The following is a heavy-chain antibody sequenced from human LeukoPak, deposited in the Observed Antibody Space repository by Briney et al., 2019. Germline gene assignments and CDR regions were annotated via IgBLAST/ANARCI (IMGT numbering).Heavy chain of an antibody. D-gene: IGHD3-22*01. V-gene: IGHV3-53*01. CDR3: ARGLRYDRYYMDV. J-gene: IGHJ6*03. CDR1: GFTVSSNY. Sequence: GGSLRLSCAASGFTVSSNYMSWVRQAPGKGLQWVSIIYSGGSTYYAVSVKGRFTISRDNSKNTLYLQMSSLRAEDTAVYYCARGLRYDRYYMDVWGKGTTVTVFS. CDR2: IYSGGST.